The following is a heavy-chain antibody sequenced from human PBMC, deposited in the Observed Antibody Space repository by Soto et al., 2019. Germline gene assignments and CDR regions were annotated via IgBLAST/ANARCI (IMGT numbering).Heavy chain of an antibody. CDR1: GFTVSSNY. D-gene: IGHD4-4*01. V-gene: IGHV3-66*01. J-gene: IGHJ4*02. Sequence: EVQLVESGGGLVQPGGSLRLSCAASGFTVSSNYVNWVRQAPGKGLEWVSVTYSGGSTYYADSVKGRFTISRDNSKNTLYLQMNSLRVEDTAVYYCARDWRGYSDYFDYWGQGTLVTVSS. CDR2: TYSGGST. CDR3: ARDWRGYSDYFDY.